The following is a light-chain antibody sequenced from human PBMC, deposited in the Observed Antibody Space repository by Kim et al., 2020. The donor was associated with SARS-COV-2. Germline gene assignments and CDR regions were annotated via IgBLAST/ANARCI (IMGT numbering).Light chain of an antibody. Sequence: RVTISCSGSSSNIGSNYGYWYQQLPETAPKLLIYRNNQRPSGVPDRFSGSKSSTSDSLAISGLRSEDEADYYCAAWDDSLSGHYVFGTGTKVTVL. V-gene: IGLV1-47*01. CDR2: RNN. CDR1: SSNIGSNY. J-gene: IGLJ1*01. CDR3: AAWDDSLSGHYV.